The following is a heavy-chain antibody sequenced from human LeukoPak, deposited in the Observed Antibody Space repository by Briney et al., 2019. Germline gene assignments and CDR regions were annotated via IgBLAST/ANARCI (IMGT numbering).Heavy chain of an antibody. Sequence: PSETLSLTCTVFGGSITNYFWSWIRQPPGKELEYIGHIYYSGSTSYNPSLKSRVTISLDTSQKQFSLRLSSATAADTAIYYCARYTSGGLEYWGQGILVTASS. CDR2: IYYSGST. D-gene: IGHD6-19*01. CDR3: ARYTSGGLEY. V-gene: IGHV4-59*08. J-gene: IGHJ4*02. CDR1: GGSITNYF.